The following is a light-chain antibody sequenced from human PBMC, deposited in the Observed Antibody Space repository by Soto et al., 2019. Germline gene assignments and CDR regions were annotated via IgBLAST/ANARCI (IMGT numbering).Light chain of an antibody. J-gene: IGLJ2*01. CDR1: SGHSSYA. CDR3: QTWTTGIQV. CDR2: VNSDGSH. V-gene: IGLV4-69*01. Sequence: QLVLTQSPSASASLATSVKLTCTLSSGHSSYAIAWHQQQPEKGPRYLMKVNSDGSHNKGDGIPDRFSGSSSGAERHLTISSLQSEDEADYYCQTWTTGIQVFGGGTKLTVL.